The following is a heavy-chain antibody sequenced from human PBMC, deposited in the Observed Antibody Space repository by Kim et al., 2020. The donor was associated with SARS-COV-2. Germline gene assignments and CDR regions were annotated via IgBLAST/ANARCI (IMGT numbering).Heavy chain of an antibody. CDR3: ARGLRVPWFDP. CDR2: INTKNGNT. Sequence: ASVKVSCKASGYTFTNYGITWVRQAPGRGLEWMGWINTKNGNTNYAQRLRCRVTMTTDTSMDTAYMELTSLRSDDTAVYYCARGLRVPWFDPWGQGTLVTVSS. J-gene: IGHJ5*02. V-gene: IGHV1-18*01. CDR1: GYTFTNYG. D-gene: IGHD3-10*01.